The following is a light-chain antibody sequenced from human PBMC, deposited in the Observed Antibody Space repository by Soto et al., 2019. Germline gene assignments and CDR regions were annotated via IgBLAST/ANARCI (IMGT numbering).Light chain of an antibody. CDR3: SSYAGGSTYV. CDR1: SSDVATFNL. J-gene: IGLJ1*01. V-gene: IGLV2-23*01. CDR2: EGI. Sequence: QSALTQPASVSASPGQSITISCTATSSDVATFNLVSWYQQHPGKAPKRIIYEGIKRPSGVSNRFSGSESGNTASLTISGLQAEDEADYYCSSYAGGSTYVFGTGTKVTVL.